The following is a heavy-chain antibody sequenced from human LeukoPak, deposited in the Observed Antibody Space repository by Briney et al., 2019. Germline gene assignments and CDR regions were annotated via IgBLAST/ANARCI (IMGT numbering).Heavy chain of an antibody. V-gene: IGHV3-23*01. D-gene: IGHD6-6*01. CDR2: ISAGGVST. Sequence: AGGSLRLSCAASGFTFSSYAMSWVRQAPGKGLEWVSAISAGGVSTYYADSVKGRFTISRDNSKNTLYLQMNSLRAEDTAVYYCAKDIYPRAYSSSPYFDYWGQGTLVTVSS. CDR3: AKDIYPRAYSSSPYFDY. J-gene: IGHJ4*02. CDR1: GFTFSSYA.